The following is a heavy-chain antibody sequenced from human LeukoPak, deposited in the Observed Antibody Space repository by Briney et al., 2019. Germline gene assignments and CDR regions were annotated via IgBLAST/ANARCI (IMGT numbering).Heavy chain of an antibody. Sequence: PSETLSLTCTVSGGSISSGDYYWRWIRQPPGRGLEWIGYMYYSGSTYYNPSLKSRATISVDTSKNQFSLKLSSVTAADTAVYYCARPYYYDSRIDHWGQGTLVTVSS. CDR1: GGSISSGDYY. CDR3: ARPYYYDSRIDH. V-gene: IGHV4-30-4*01. CDR2: MYYSGST. D-gene: IGHD3-22*01. J-gene: IGHJ5*02.